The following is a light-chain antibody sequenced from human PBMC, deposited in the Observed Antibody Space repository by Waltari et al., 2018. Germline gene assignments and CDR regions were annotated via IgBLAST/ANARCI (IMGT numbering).Light chain of an antibody. Sequence: QSALSQPAPVSGSPGQSITISCTGARSAVGGHDYVSWYQQHPGKAPKLIIRDVNNRPSGVSNRFSGSKSGNTASLTISGLQAEDEADYYCSSYSTSSSLILFGEGTKVTVL. CDR3: SSYSTSSSLIL. CDR1: RSAVGGHDY. V-gene: IGLV2-14*03. J-gene: IGLJ2*01. CDR2: DVN.